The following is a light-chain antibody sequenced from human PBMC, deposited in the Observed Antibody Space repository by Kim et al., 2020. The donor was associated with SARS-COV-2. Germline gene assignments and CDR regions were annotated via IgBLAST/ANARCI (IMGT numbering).Light chain of an antibody. CDR2: ETS. J-gene: IGKJ1*01. V-gene: IGKV1-9*01. CDR3: QHLNSFPWT. CDR1: QGIGGS. Sequence: DIQLTQSPSFLSASVGDRVSITCRASQGIGGSVAWYQQKPGQAPNLLIYETSLLDSGVPPRFSGSRSGTDFTLTISSLQPEDFATYTFQHLNSFPWTFGQGTKVDIK.